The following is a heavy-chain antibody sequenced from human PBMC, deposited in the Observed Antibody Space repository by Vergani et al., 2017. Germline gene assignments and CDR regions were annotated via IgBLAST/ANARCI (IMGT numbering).Heavy chain of an antibody. Sequence: QVQLQQWGAGLLKPSETLSLTCAVYGGSFSGYYWSWIRQPPGKGLEWIGEINHSGSTNYNPSLKSRVTISVDTSKNQFSLKLSSVTAADTAVYYCVRGFSYYDFWSGSSSPYYYMDVWGKGTTVTVSS. CDR2: INHSGST. D-gene: IGHD3-3*01. CDR3: VRGFSYYDFWSGSSSPYYYMDV. V-gene: IGHV4-34*01. J-gene: IGHJ6*03. CDR1: GGSFSGYY.